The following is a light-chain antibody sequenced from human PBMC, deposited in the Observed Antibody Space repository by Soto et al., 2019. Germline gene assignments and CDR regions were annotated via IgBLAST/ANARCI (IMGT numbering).Light chain of an antibody. V-gene: IGLV2-14*03. CDR3: SSYTSSSTRV. J-gene: IGLJ1*01. Sequence: QSALTQPASVSGSPGQSIAISCIGTSSDVGAYDYVSWYQQHPDRAPKLMIYEVSNRPSGVSNRFSGSKSVNTATLTISGLQAEDEADYYCSSYTSSSTRVFGTGTKLNVL. CDR2: EVS. CDR1: SSDVGAYDY.